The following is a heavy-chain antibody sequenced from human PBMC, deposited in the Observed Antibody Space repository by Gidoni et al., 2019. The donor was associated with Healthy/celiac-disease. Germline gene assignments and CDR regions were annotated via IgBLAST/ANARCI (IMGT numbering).Heavy chain of an antibody. J-gene: IGHJ4*02. Sequence: QVQLQQWGAGLLKPSETLSLTCAVYGGSFSGYYWSWIRQPPGKGLEWIGEINHSGSTNYNPSLKSRVTISVDTSKNQFSLKLSSVTAADTAVYYCARVRRGYTFDYWGQGTLVTVSS. CDR2: INHSGST. D-gene: IGHD3-3*01. CDR1: GGSFSGYY. V-gene: IGHV4-34*01. CDR3: ARVRRGYTFDY.